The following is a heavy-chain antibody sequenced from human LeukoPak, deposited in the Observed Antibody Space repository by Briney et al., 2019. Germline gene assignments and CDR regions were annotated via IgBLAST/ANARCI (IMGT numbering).Heavy chain of an antibody. D-gene: IGHD3-10*01. J-gene: IGHJ4*02. CDR2: INPNSGGT. Sequence: ASVKVSCKASGYTFTGYYMHWVRQAPGQGLECMGWINPNSGGTNYAQKFQGRVTMTRNTSISTAYMELSSLRSEDTAVYHCARTPPMVRGVIIYYFDYWGQGTLVTVSS. V-gene: IGHV1-2*02. CDR1: GYTFTGYY. CDR3: ARTPPMVRGVIIYYFDY.